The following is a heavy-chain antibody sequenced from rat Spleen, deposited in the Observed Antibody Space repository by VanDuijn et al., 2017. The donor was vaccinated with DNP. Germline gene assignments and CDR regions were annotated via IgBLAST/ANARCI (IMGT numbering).Heavy chain of an antibody. CDR1: GFTFSAYY. Sequence: EVQLVESGGGLVQPGRSLKLSCAASGFTFSAYYMAWVRQAPKKGLEWVATINTSGTRTFYADSVRGRFTISRDYAKNSLYLQMNSLKSEDTATYYCTKYGRDNSFDYWGQGIMVTVPS. CDR2: INTSGTRT. D-gene: IGHD1-3*01. J-gene: IGHJ2*01. V-gene: IGHV5-20*01. CDR3: TKYGRDNSFDY.